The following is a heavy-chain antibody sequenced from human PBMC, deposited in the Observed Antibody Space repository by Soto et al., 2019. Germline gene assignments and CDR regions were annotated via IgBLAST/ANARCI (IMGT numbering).Heavy chain of an antibody. D-gene: IGHD3-9*01. J-gene: IGHJ4*02. CDR3: ARDGYYDILTGPNYFDY. V-gene: IGHV1-3*01. Sequence: ASVKVSCKASGYTLTSYAMHWVRQAPGQRLEWMGWINAGNGNTKYSQKFQGRVTITRDTSASTAYMELSSLRSEDTAVYYCARDGYYDILTGPNYFDYWGQGTLVTVSS. CDR1: GYTLTSYA. CDR2: INAGNGNT.